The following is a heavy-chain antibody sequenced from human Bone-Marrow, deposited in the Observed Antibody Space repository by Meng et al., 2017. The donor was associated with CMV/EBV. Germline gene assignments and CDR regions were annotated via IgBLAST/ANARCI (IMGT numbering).Heavy chain of an antibody. Sequence: SVKVSCKASGGTFSSYAISWVRQAPGQGLEWMGGIIPILGIANYAQKFQGRVTITADIFRSTAFLELSSLRSEDTAVYYCASYHCSTTDCSTRFFNYWGQGTLVTVSS. V-gene: IGHV1-69*10. CDR3: ASYHCSTTDCSTRFFNY. CDR1: GGTFSSYA. J-gene: IGHJ4*02. D-gene: IGHD2-2*02. CDR2: IIPILGIA.